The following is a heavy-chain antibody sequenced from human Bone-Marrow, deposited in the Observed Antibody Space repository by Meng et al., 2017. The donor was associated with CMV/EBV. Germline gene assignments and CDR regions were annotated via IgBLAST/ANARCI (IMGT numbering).Heavy chain of an antibody. CDR2: ISYDGSNK. V-gene: IGHV3-30*04. CDR3: AREWSIWSGYYTYYGMDV. Sequence: GESLKISCTASGFTFSSYAMHWVRQAPGKGLEWVTVISYDGSNKYYADSVKGRFTISRDNSKNTLYLQMNSLRAEDTAVYYCAREWSIWSGYYTYYGMDVCGQGTTVTV. J-gene: IGHJ6*02. D-gene: IGHD3-3*01. CDR1: GFTFSSYA.